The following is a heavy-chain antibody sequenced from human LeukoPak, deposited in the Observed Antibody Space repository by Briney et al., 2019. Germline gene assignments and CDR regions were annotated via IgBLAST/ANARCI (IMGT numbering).Heavy chain of an antibody. CDR1: GGSFSGYY. J-gene: IGHJ4*02. CDR3: ARHVGGGSSTGFDI. V-gene: IGHV4-59*08. D-gene: IGHD2-2*01. Sequence: SETLSLTCAVYGGSFSGYYWSCIRQPPGKGLEWIAYIYYSGRTSYNPSLKSRVTILVDTSNNQFSLKLSSVTAADTAVYYCARHVGGGSSTGFDIWGQGALVTVSS. CDR2: IYYSGRT.